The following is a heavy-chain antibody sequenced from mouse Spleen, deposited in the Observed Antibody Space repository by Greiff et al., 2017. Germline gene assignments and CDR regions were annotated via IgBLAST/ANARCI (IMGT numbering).Heavy chain of an antibody. Sequence: VQLQQSGAELVRPGTSVKLSCKASGYTFTSYWMHWVKQRPGQGLEWIGVIDPSDSYTNYNQKFKGKATLTVDTSSSTAYMQLSSLTSEDSAVYYCARSGYDYDWFAYWGQGTLVTVSA. D-gene: IGHD2-4*01. J-gene: IGHJ3*01. CDR1: GYTFTSYW. CDR2: IDPSDSYT. V-gene: IGHV1-59*01. CDR3: ARSGYDYDWFAY.